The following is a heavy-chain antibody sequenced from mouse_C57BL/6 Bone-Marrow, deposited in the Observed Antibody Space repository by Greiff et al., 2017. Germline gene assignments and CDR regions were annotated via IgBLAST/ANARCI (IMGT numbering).Heavy chain of an antibody. CDR1: GYAFSSSW. D-gene: IGHD4-1*01. V-gene: IGHV1-82*01. J-gene: IGHJ4*01. CDR3: ANNWYYAMDY. CDR2: IYPGGGDT. Sequence: QVQLKESGPELVKPGASVKISCKASGYAFSSSWMNWVKQRPGRGLEWIGRIYPGGGDTNYNGKFKGQATLTADKAASTAYIQLSSLTSVDSAVYFCANNWYYAMDYWGQGTSVTVSA.